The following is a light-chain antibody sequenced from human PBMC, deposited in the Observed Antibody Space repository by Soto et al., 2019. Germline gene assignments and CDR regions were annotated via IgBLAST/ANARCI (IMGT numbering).Light chain of an antibody. V-gene: IGKV1-5*01. Sequence: DIQMTQSPSTLSASLGDRLTITCRASQSISSWLAWYQQKPGKAPKLLIYDASSLESGVPSRFSGSGSGTEFTLTISSLQPDDFATYYCQQYNSYAWTFGQGTKVDI. J-gene: IGKJ1*01. CDR1: QSISSW. CDR2: DAS. CDR3: QQYNSYAWT.